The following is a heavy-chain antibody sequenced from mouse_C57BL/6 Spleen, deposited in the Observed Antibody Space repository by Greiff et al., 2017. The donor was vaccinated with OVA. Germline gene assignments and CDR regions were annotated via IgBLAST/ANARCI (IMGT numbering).Heavy chain of an antibody. V-gene: IGHV1-19*01. CDR3: ARLDPKYYFDY. Sequence: EVQLQQSGPVLVKPGASVKMSCKASGYTFTDYYMNWVKQSHGKSLEWIGVINPYNGGTSYNQKFKGKATLTVDKSSSTAYMELNSLTSEDSAVYYCARLDPKYYFDYWGQGTTLTVSS. CDR2: INPYNGGT. CDR1: GYTFTDYY. J-gene: IGHJ2*01.